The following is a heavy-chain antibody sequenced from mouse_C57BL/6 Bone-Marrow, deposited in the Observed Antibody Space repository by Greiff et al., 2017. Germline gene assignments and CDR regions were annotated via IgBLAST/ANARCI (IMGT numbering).Heavy chain of an antibody. CDR2: INSDGGST. V-gene: IGHV5-2*01. J-gene: IGHJ4*01. CDR1: EYEFPSHD. Sequence: EVKVVESGGGLVQPGESLKLSCESNEYEFPSHDMSWVRKTPEKRLELVAAINSDGGSTYYPDTMERRFILSRDNTKKTLYLQMSSLRSEDTAVYYCASGTTDYAMDYWGRGTSVTVSS. D-gene: IGHD1-1*01. CDR3: ASGTTDYAMDY.